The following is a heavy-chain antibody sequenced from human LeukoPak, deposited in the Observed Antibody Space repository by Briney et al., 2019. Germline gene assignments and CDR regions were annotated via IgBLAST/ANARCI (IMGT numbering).Heavy chain of an antibody. CDR3: TTGITMIVVVRDV. CDR2: IKSKTDGGTT. Sequence: PGGSLRLSCAASGFTFSNAWMSWVRQAPGKGLEWVGRIKSKTDGGTTDYAAPVKGRFTISRDDSKNTLYLQMNSLKTEDTAVYYCTTGITMIVVVRDVWGQGTTVTVSS. D-gene: IGHD3-22*01. V-gene: IGHV3-15*01. J-gene: IGHJ6*02. CDR1: GFTFSNAW.